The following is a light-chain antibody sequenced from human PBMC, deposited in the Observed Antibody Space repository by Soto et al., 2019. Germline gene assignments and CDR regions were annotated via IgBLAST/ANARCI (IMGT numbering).Light chain of an antibody. J-gene: IGLJ1*01. CDR2: DVS. CDR1: SSDVGGYNY. CDR3: CSYAGSYNYV. Sequence: QSVLTQPRSVSGSPGQSVTISCTGTSSDVGGYNYVSWYQQHPGKAPKLMIYDVSKRPSGVPDRFSGSKSGNTASLTISGLQAEDEADYYCCSYAGSYNYVFGTGNKVTV. V-gene: IGLV2-11*01.